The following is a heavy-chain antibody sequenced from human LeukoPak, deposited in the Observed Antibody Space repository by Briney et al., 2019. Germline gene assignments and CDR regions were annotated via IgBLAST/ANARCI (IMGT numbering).Heavy chain of an antibody. V-gene: IGHV1-69*13. D-gene: IGHD3-22*01. Sequence: ASVTASCTASGGTFSSYAISWVRQAPGQGLEWMGGIIPIFGTANYAQKFQGRVTITADESTSTAYMELSSLRPEDTAVYYCARDYYDSSGYYVNWGQGTLVTVSS. CDR2: IIPIFGTA. CDR1: GGTFSSYA. J-gene: IGHJ4*02. CDR3: ARDYYDSSGYYVN.